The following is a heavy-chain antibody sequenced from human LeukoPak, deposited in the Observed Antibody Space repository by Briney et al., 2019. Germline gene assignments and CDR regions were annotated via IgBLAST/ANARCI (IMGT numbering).Heavy chain of an antibody. J-gene: IGHJ4*02. Sequence: SGRSLRLSCAASGFTFSSYAMHWVRQAPGKGLEWVAVISYDGGNKYYADSVKGRFTISRDNSKNTLYLQMNSLRAEDTAVYYCAKYVGEVTIFGVVIPPHSASDYWGQGTLVTVSS. V-gene: IGHV3-30*04. D-gene: IGHD3-3*01. CDR1: GFTFSSYA. CDR3: AKYVGEVTIFGVVIPPHSASDY. CDR2: ISYDGGNK.